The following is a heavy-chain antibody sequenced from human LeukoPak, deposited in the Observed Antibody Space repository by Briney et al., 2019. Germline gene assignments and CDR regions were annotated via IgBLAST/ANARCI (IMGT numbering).Heavy chain of an antibody. CDR1: GFTFSDHH. J-gene: IGHJ4*02. V-gene: IGHV3-11*01. D-gene: IGHD4/OR15-4a*01. Sequence: GGSLRLSCAASGFTFSDHHMSWIRQAPGKGLEWVSYTSFSGNTISYADSVKGRFTFSRDNAENSLFLQMNSLRAEDTAVYYCARGALTYYYDYWGQGTLVAVSS. CDR2: TSFSGNTI. CDR3: ARGALTYYYDY.